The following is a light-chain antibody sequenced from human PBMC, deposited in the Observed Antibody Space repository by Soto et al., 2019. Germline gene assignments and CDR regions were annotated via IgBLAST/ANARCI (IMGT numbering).Light chain of an antibody. J-gene: IGKJ4*02. CDR1: QGISSW. CDR2: AAS. Sequence: IQRTQSPSAVSAAVRDRVTITCRVSQGISSWLAWYQQKPGKAPKLLIYAASSLQSGVPSRFSGSGSGTDVTLTLSSLHPEDIATYYCQQANSFPLTFGGGTQLAIK. V-gene: IGKV1-12*01. CDR3: QQANSFPLT.